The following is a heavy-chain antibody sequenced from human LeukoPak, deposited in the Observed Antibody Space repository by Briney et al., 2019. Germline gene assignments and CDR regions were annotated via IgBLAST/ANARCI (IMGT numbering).Heavy chain of an antibody. CDR2: INPNTGGT. CDR3: ARDVGCTNDVCYNNFDY. Sequence: GASVKVSCTASGYTFTGYYIHWVRQAPGQGLEWMGWINPNTGGTNYAQKFQGRVTMTRDTSISTAYMELSRLRSDDTAVYYCARDVGCTNDVCYNNFDYWGQGTLVTVSS. V-gene: IGHV1-2*02. D-gene: IGHD2-8*01. CDR1: GYTFTGYY. J-gene: IGHJ4*02.